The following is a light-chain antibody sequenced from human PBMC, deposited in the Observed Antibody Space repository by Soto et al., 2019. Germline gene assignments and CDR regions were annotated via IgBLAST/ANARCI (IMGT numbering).Light chain of an antibody. Sequence: QSALTQPRSVSGSPGQSVTISCTGTSSDVGGVNSVSWYQQHPGKAPKLMIYDANKRPSGVPDRFSGSKSGSTASLPISGLQAEDEAAYYCCSYAGSYSYAFAPGTKLTVL. CDR2: DAN. V-gene: IGLV2-11*01. CDR1: SSDVGGVNS. J-gene: IGLJ1*01. CDR3: CSYAGSYSYA.